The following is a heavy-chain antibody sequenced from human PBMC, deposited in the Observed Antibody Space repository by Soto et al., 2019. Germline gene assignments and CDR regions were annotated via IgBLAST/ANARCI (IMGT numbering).Heavy chain of an antibody. CDR3: AKVGYYGLGTYYYGKYYFDY. CDR1: GFNFDDFG. J-gene: IGHJ4*02. CDR2: ISWNSGSI. D-gene: IGHD3-10*01. Sequence: EVQLVESGGGLVQPGRSLRLSCAASGFNFDDFGMHWVRQAPGKGLEWVAGISWNSGSIGYADSVKGRFSISRDNAENSLYLQMNSLRAEDTALYYWAKVGYYGLGTYYYGKYYFDYWGQGTLVTVSS. V-gene: IGHV3-9*01.